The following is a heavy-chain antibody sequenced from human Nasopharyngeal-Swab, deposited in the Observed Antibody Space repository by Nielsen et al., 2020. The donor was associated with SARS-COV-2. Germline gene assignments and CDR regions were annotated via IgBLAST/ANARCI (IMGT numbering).Heavy chain of an antibody. CDR1: GGSFSGYY. J-gene: IGHJ6*02. D-gene: IGHD6-6*01. CDR2: INHSGST. Sequence: SETLSLTCAVYGGSFSGYYWSWIRQPPGRGPEWIGEINHSGSTNYNPSLKSRVTISVDTSKNQFSLKLSSVTAADTAVYYCARWGVSSSFYYYYGMDVWGQGTTVTVSS. CDR3: ARWGVSSSFYYYYGMDV. V-gene: IGHV4-34*01.